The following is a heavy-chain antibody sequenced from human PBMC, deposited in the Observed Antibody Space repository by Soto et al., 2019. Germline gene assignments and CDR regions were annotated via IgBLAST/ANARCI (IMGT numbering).Heavy chain of an antibody. CDR3: ARDLRKYCSGGSCYSALDY. J-gene: IGHJ4*02. D-gene: IGHD2-15*01. Sequence: ASVKVSCKASGYTFTSYGISWVRQAPGQGLEWMGWISAYNGNTNYAQKLQGRVTMTTDTSTSTAYMELRSLRSDDTAVYYCARDLRKYCSGGSCYSALDYWVQGTLVTVSS. CDR2: ISAYNGNT. CDR1: GYTFTSYG. V-gene: IGHV1-18*01.